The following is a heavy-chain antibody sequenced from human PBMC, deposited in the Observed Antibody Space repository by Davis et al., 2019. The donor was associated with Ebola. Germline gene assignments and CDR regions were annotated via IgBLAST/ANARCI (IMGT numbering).Heavy chain of an antibody. CDR3: ARISTVTTFDYYYGMDV. Sequence: GASLKLSCAASGFTFSSYSMNWVRQAPGKGLEWVSSISISSSYIYYADSVKGRFTISRDNAKNSLYLQMNSLRAEDTAVYYCARISTVTTFDYYYGMDVWGQGTTVTVSS. D-gene: IGHD4-17*01. V-gene: IGHV3-21*01. J-gene: IGHJ6*02. CDR2: ISISSSYI. CDR1: GFTFSSYS.